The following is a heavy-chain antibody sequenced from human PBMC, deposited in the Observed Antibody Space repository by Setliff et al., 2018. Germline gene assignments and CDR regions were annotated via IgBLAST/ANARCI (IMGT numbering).Heavy chain of an antibody. J-gene: IGHJ4*02. V-gene: IGHV1-46*01. Sequence: ASVKVSCKASGYIFAGYYMHWVRQAPGQGLEWMGILNPGGGSSSSAQRFQGRVTMTRDTSTNTAYMELNSLTSNDTAVYYCARAGLAAAGRKGVLDHWGQGTLVTVSS. CDR2: LNPGGGSS. D-gene: IGHD6-13*01. CDR1: GYIFAGYY. CDR3: ARAGLAAAGRKGVLDH.